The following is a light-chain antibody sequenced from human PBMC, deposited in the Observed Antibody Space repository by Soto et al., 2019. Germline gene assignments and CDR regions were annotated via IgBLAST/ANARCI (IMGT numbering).Light chain of an antibody. CDR2: AAS. J-gene: IGKJ3*01. Sequence: DIQMTQSPSSLSASVGDRVTITCRASQSISGYLIWYQQKPGKAPKLLISAASALQTGVPSRFSGSGSGTDYTLTISSLQPEDFATYYCQQTYTMSFTFGPGTKVDIK. CDR3: QQTYTMSFT. V-gene: IGKV1-39*01. CDR1: QSISGY.